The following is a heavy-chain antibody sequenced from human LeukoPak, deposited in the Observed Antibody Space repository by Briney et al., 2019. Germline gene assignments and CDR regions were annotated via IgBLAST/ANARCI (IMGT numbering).Heavy chain of an antibody. CDR3: AREVQDDYGDYAYGMDV. Sequence: GGSLRLSCAASGFTFSSYSMNWVRQAPGKGLEWVSSISSSSSYTYYADSVKGRFTISRDNAKNSLYLQMNSLRAEDTAVYYCAREVQDDYGDYAYGMDVWGQGTTVTVSS. V-gene: IGHV3-21*01. CDR1: GFTFSSYS. J-gene: IGHJ6*02. CDR2: ISSSSSYT. D-gene: IGHD4-17*01.